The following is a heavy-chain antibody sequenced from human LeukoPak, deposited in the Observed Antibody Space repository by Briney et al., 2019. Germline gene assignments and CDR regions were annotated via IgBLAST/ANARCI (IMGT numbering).Heavy chain of an antibody. J-gene: IGHJ5*02. V-gene: IGHV1-2*02. CDR1: GYTFTGYY. CDR3: ARGGEAVAGTGLTNTITPYNWFDP. CDR2: INPNSGGT. Sequence: GASVKVSCKASGYTFTGYYMHWVRQAPGQGLEWMGWINPNSGGTNYAQKFQGRVTMTRDTSISTAYMELSRLRSDDTAVYYCARGGEAVAGTGLTNTITPYNWFDPWGQGTLVTVSS. D-gene: IGHD6-19*01.